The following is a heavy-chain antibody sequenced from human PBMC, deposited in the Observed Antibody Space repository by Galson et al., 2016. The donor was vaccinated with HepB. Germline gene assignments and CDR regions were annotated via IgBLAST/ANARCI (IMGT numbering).Heavy chain of an antibody. Sequence: SLRLSCAASGFTFGSYPMSWVRQAPGEGLEWASAISSSGHKTYYTDSVKGRFTISRDNSKNTVYLQMNSLRAEDTAAYYCAKAGTYCSSNSCYPSWFESLGQGTVVTVSS. V-gene: IGHV3-23*01. CDR2: ISSSGHKT. D-gene: IGHD2-2*01. CDR3: AKAGTYCSSNSCYPSWFES. J-gene: IGHJ5*01. CDR1: GFTFGSYP.